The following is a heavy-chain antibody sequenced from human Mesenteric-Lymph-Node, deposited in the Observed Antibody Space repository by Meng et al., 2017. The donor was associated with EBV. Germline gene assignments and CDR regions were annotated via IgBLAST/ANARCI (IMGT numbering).Heavy chain of an antibody. CDR1: GFSFSSYA. Sequence: QVQLVESGVGVVQSGGSLRLSCAASGFSFSSYAMNWVGQAPGKGLGWVAVISSDGDQTYYADSVKGRFTISRDNSQNTLYLQMNNLRADDTAMYYCARDLISERAGVDTVAAMDNWGQGPLVTASS. CDR2: ISSDGDQT. D-gene: IGHD5-12*01. CDR3: ARDLISERAGVDTVAAMDN. V-gene: IGHV3-30-3*01. J-gene: IGHJ4*02.